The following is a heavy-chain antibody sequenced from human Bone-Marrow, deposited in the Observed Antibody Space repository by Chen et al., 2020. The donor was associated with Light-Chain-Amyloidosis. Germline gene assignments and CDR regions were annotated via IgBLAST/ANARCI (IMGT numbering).Heavy chain of an antibody. Sequence: EEHLVESGGGLVQPGRSLRLSCEASGFTFDDYAMHWVRQAPRKGLEWVSGISWNSGVKGYVDSVRGRFTISRDGVKNSLYLQMNSLRPEDTALYYCAKDKGGSMGFGMDVWGQGTTVIVSS. CDR3: AKDKGGSMGFGMDV. V-gene: IGHV3-9*01. J-gene: IGHJ6*02. CDR1: GFTFDDYA. D-gene: IGHD3-10*01. CDR2: ISWNSGVK.